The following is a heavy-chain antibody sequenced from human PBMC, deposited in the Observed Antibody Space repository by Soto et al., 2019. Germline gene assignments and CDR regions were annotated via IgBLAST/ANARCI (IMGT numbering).Heavy chain of an antibody. CDR3: AHRPASINYPYYFDY. J-gene: IGHJ4*02. CDR1: GFSLNTGGVG. CDR2: IYWDDDK. D-gene: IGHD4-4*01. Sequence: QITLKESGPTLVKPTQTLTLTCTFSGFSLNTGGVGVGWIRQPPGKALEWLALIYWDDDKRYSPSLKSRLTITKDTSKHQVVLTMTNMDPVDTATYYCAHRPASINYPYYFDYWGQGTLVTVSS. V-gene: IGHV2-5*02.